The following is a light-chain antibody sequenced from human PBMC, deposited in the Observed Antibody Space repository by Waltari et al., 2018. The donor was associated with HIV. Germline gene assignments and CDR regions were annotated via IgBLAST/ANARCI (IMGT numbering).Light chain of an antibody. V-gene: IGKV4-1*01. J-gene: IGKJ4*01. CDR3: QQYYSTPRT. CDR1: QSVLYSSNSKNY. CDR2: WTS. Sequence: DIVMTQSPDSLAVSLGERATINCKSSQSVLYSSNSKNYLACYQQKTGQPPKLLIYWTSTRESGVPDRFSGSGSGTDFTLTISSLQAEDVAVYYCQQYYSTPRTFGGGTKVEIK.